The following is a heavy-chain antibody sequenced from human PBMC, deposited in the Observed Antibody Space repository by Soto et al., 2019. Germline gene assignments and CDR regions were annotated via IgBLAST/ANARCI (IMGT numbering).Heavy chain of an antibody. CDR1: GFTFSSYA. V-gene: IGHV3-64D*08. J-gene: IGHJ6*02. CDR2: ISSNGGST. CDR3: VKDRGSVVVVPAARLYYGMDV. Sequence: GGSLRLSCSASGFTFSSYAMHWVRQAPGKGLEYVSAISSNGGSTYYADSVKGRFTISRDNSKNTLYLQMSSLRAEDTAVYYCVKDRGSVVVVPAARLYYGMDVWGQGTKVTVSS. D-gene: IGHD2-2*01.